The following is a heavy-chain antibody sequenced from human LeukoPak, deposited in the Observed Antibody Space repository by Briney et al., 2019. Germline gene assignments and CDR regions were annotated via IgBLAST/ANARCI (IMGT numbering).Heavy chain of an antibody. J-gene: IGHJ6*03. D-gene: IGHD4-23*01. CDR1: GGSFSGYY. Sequence: SETLSLTCAVYGGSFSGYYWSWIRQPPGKGLEWIGEINHSGSTNYNPSLKSRVTISVDTSKNQFSLKLSSVTAADTAVYYCARLHYGGNYGYYYYYMDVWGKGTSVTISS. V-gene: IGHV4-34*01. CDR3: ARLHYGGNYGYYYYYMDV. CDR2: INHSGST.